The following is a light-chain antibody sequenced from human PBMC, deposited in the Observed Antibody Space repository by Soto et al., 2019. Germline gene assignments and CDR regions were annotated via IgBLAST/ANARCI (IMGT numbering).Light chain of an antibody. Sequence: EIVLTQSPGTLSLSPGETATLSCTASQSVSSNNLAWYHQKPGQTPRLLIYGASSRATGIPDRFSGSGSGTDFTLTISRLEPEDFAVYYCQQYDNSITFGQGTRLEIE. CDR3: QQYDNSIT. J-gene: IGKJ5*01. CDR1: QSVSSNN. V-gene: IGKV3-20*01. CDR2: GAS.